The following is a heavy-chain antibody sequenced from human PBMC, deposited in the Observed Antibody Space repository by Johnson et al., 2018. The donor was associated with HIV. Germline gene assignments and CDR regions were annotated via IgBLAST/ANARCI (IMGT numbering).Heavy chain of an antibody. CDR1: GFTFSNAW. Sequence: VQLVESGGGLVKPGGSLRLSCAASGFTFSNAWMSWVRQAPGKGLEWVGRIKSKTDGGTTDYAAPVKGRFTISRDDSKSIAYLQMSSLKTEDTAVYYCTREGTMIVVVIDAFDIRGQGTMVTVSS. CDR3: TREGTMIVVVIDAFDI. J-gene: IGHJ3*02. D-gene: IGHD3-22*01. V-gene: IGHV3-15*01. CDR2: IKSKTDGGTT.